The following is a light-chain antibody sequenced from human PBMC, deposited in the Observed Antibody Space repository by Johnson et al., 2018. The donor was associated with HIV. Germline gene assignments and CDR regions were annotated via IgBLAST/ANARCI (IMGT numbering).Light chain of an antibody. J-gene: IGLJ1*01. Sequence: QSVLTQPPSMSAAPGQRVTISCSGSSSNIGNNYVSWYQQVPGAAPKLLIYDNNRRPSGIPDRFSGSKSGTSATLGITGIQTGAEADYYCGAWYSSLSAYVFGTGTQVT. V-gene: IGLV1-51*01. CDR1: SSNIGNNY. CDR3: GAWYSSLSAYV. CDR2: DNN.